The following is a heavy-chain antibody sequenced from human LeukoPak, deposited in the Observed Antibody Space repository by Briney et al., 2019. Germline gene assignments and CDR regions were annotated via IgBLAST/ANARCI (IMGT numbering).Heavy chain of an antibody. Sequence: ASVKVSCKASGYTFTSYYMHWVRQAPGQGLEWMGIINPSGGSTSYAQKFQGRVTMTRGTSTSTVYMELSSLRSEDTAVYYCARGGDVDTAMVYGFDYWGQGTLVTVSS. CDR3: ARGGDVDTAMVYGFDY. CDR1: GYTFTSYY. J-gene: IGHJ4*02. CDR2: INPSGGST. D-gene: IGHD5-18*01. V-gene: IGHV1-46*01.